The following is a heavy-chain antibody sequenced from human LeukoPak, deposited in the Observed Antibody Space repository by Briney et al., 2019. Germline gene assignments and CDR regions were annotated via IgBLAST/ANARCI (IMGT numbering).Heavy chain of an antibody. CDR1: GFTFSSYW. J-gene: IGHJ3*02. Sequence: PGRSLRLSCAASGFTFSSYWMNWVRQAPGKGLEWVANIKQDGSEKYYVDSVKGRFTISRDNAKNSLYLRMNSLRAEDTAVYYCARGGSRWYDAFDIWGQGTMVTVSS. V-gene: IGHV3-7*01. D-gene: IGHD2-15*01. CDR3: ARGGSRWYDAFDI. CDR2: IKQDGSEK.